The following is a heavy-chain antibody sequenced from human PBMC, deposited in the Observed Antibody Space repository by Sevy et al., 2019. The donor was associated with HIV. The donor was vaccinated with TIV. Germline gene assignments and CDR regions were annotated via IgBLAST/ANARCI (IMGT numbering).Heavy chain of an antibody. CDR3: ARDAGYTTKFHPLH. Sequence: GGSLRLSCSASGFSLNTYAMHWVRRAPGKGLEWVSVVSSTGNFEAYAASVKGRFTISKDKSKNTVSLKMNSLRPEDTARYYCARDAGYTTKFHPLHWGQGTLVTVSS. CDR1: GFSLNTYA. D-gene: IGHD5-12*01. J-gene: IGHJ4*02. CDR2: VSSTGNFE. V-gene: IGHV3-30*04.